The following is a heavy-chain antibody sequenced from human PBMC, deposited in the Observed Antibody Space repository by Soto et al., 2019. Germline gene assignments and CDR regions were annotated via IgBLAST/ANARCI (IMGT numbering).Heavy chain of an antibody. Sequence: SLSILFASTGCTASGYAMGWISQCPGKGLEWVSVSDYSGGTTYYADSVKGRFTISRDNSRSTLYLQMNSLRPEDTAVYYCSKDATRTRGWYYFDCLGQGALVTVSS. CDR1: GCTASGYA. CDR2: SDYSGGTT. V-gene: IGHV3-23*01. D-gene: IGHD6-19*01. CDR3: SKDATRTRGWYYFDC. J-gene: IGHJ4*02.